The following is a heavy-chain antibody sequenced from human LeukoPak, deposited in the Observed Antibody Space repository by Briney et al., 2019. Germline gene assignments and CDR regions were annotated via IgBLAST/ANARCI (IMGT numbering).Heavy chain of an antibody. D-gene: IGHD3-22*01. CDR2: ISSSSSYI. Sequence: PGGSLRLSCAASGFTFSSYSMNWVRQAPGKGLEWVSSISSSSSYIYYADSVKGRFTISRDNDKNSLYLQMNSLRAEDTAVYYCARGSARDSSGYYYDPLDYWGQGTLVTVSS. V-gene: IGHV3-21*01. CDR3: ARGSARDSSGYYYDPLDY. J-gene: IGHJ4*02. CDR1: GFTFSSYS.